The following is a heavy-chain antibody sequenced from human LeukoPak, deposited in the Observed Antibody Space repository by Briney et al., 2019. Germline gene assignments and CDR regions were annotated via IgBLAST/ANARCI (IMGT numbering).Heavy chain of an antibody. Sequence: ASVKVSCKVSGYTLTELSMHWVRQAPGKGLEWMGGFDPEDGETIYAQKFQGRVTMTEDTSTDTAYMELSNLRSEDTAVYYCASGSYAGLPHAFDIWGQGTMVTVSS. V-gene: IGHV1-24*01. D-gene: IGHD1-26*01. CDR2: FDPEDGET. CDR3: ASGSYAGLPHAFDI. J-gene: IGHJ3*02. CDR1: GYTLTELS.